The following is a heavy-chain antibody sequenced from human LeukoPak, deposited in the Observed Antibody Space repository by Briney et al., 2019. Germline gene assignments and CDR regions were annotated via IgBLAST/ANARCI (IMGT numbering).Heavy chain of an antibody. D-gene: IGHD3-22*01. CDR1: GGTFSSYA. Sequence: EALVKVSCKASGGTFSSYAISWVRQAPGQGLEWMGGIIPIFGTANYAQKFQGRVTITADESTSTAYMELSSLGSEDTAVYYCARDYYDSSGYYQGIDYWGQGTLVTVSS. CDR3: ARDYYDSSGYYQGIDY. J-gene: IGHJ4*02. V-gene: IGHV1-69*01. CDR2: IIPIFGTA.